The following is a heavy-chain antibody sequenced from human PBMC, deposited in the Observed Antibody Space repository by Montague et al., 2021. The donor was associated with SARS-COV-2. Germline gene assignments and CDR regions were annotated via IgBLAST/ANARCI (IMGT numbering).Heavy chain of an antibody. Sequence: SETLSLTCTVSGGSISSYYWSWIRQPAGKGLEWIGRIYTSGSTYYNPSLKSRVTMSVDTSKNQFSLKLSSVTAADTAVYYCARDPAYCSSTSCYDDAFDIWGQGTMVTVSS. CDR1: GGSISSYY. CDR2: IYTSGST. D-gene: IGHD2-2*01. CDR3: ARDPAYCSSTSCYDDAFDI. J-gene: IGHJ3*02. V-gene: IGHV4-4*07.